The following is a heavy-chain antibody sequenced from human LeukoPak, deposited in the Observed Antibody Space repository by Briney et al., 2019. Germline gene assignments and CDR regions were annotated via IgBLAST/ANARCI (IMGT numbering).Heavy chain of an antibody. CDR1: GGTFSSYA. CDR3: AATRSDDYNHDF. J-gene: IGHJ4*02. Sequence: ASVKVSCKASGGTFSSYAISWVRQAPGQGLEWMGRIIPILGIANYAQKFQGRVTITADKSTSTAYMELSSLRSEDTAVYYCAATRSDDYNHDFWGQGTLVTVSS. CDR2: IIPILGIA. D-gene: IGHD4-4*01. V-gene: IGHV1-69*04.